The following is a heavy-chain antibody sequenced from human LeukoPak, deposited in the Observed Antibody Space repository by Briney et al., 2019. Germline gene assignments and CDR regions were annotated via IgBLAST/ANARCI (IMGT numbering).Heavy chain of an antibody. CDR1: NGSISIFY. Sequence: SETLSLTCTVSNGSISIFYWSWIRQSPGKGLEWIGYVSYTGTTNYNPSLKSRVTISLDTSRSQFSLKLRSVTAADTAVYFCARGVGHGYNHDYWGQGTLVTVSS. J-gene: IGHJ4*02. D-gene: IGHD5-24*01. CDR2: VSYTGTT. CDR3: ARGVGHGYNHDY. V-gene: IGHV4-59*01.